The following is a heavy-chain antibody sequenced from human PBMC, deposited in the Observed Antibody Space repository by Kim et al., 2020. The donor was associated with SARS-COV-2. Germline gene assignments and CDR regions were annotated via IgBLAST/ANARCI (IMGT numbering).Heavy chain of an antibody. J-gene: IGHJ5*02. V-gene: IGHV1-3*01. CDR3: ARVHDYGDSWFDP. CDR2: INAGNGNT. Sequence: ASVKVSCKASGYTFTSYAMHWVRQAPGQRLEWMGWINAGNGNTKYSQKFQGRVTITRDTSASTAYMELSSLRSEDTAVYYCARVHDYGDSWFDPWGQGTLVTVSS. CDR1: GYTFTSYA. D-gene: IGHD4-17*01.